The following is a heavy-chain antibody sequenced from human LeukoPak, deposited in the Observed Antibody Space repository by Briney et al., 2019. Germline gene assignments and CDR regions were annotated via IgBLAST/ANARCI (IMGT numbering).Heavy chain of an antibody. Sequence: PGRSLRLSCAASGFTFSSYAMHWVRQAPGKGLEWVAVISYDGSNKYYADSVKGRFTISRDNSKNTLYLQMNSLRAEDTAVYYCARGADSGSSWYFGYWGQGTLVTVSS. CDR2: ISYDGSNK. CDR3: ARGADSGSSWYFGY. CDR1: GFTFSSYA. J-gene: IGHJ4*02. D-gene: IGHD1-26*01. V-gene: IGHV3-30-3*01.